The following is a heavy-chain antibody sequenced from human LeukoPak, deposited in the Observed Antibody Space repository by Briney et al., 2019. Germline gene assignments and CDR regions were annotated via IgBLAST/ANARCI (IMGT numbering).Heavy chain of an antibody. CDR2: IRYDGSNK. V-gene: IGHV3-30*02. J-gene: IGHJ4*02. CDR3: AKQNHYDFWSGLFDY. D-gene: IGHD3-3*01. CDR1: GFTFSSYG. Sequence: GGSLRLSCAASGFTFSSYGMHWVRQAPGKGLEWVAFIRYDGSNKYYADSVKGRFTISRDNSKNTLYLQMNSLRAEDTAVYYCAKQNHYDFWSGLFDYWGQGILVTVSS.